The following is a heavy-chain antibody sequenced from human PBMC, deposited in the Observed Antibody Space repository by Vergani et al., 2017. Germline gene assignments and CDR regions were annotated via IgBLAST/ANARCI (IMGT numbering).Heavy chain of an antibody. V-gene: IGHV3-15*01. Sequence: EVQLVESGGGLVKPGGSLRLSCAASGFTFSNAWMSWVRQAPGKGLEWVGRIKSKTDGGTTDYAAPVKGRFTISRAESKHTLYLQMNSLKTEDTAVDYWTTDRQIVVVPAAMWSWFDPWGQGTLVTVSS. J-gene: IGHJ5*02. D-gene: IGHD2-2*01. CDR1: GFTFSNAW. CDR2: IKSKTDGGTT. CDR3: TTDRQIVVVPAAMWSWFDP.